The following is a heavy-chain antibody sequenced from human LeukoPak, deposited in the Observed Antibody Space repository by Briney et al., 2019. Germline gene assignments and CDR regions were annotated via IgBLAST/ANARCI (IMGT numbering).Heavy chain of an antibody. V-gene: IGHV1-69*04. J-gene: IGHJ4*02. CDR1: GGTLSSYA. Sequence: ASVKVSCKASGGTLSSYAISWVRQAPGQGLEWMGRIIPILGIANYAQKFQGRVTITADKSTSTAYMELSSLRSEDTAVYYCAKAGGYFFDYWGQGTLVTVSS. CDR2: IIPILGIA. D-gene: IGHD2-2*03. CDR3: AKAGGYFFDY.